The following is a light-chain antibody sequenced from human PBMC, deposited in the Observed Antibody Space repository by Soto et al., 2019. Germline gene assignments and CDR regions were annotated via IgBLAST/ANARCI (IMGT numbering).Light chain of an antibody. Sequence: EIVLTQSPGTLSLSPGERATLSCRASQSVSSSYLAWYQQKPGQAPRLLIYGASSRATGIPDRFSGSGSGTDFPLTISRLEPEAFAVYYCQQYGSSSYTFGQGNKLEIK. J-gene: IGKJ2*01. CDR3: QQYGSSSYT. CDR2: GAS. V-gene: IGKV3-20*01. CDR1: QSVSSSY.